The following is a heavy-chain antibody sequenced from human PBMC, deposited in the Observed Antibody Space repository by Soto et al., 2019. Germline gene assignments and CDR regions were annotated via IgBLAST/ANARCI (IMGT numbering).Heavy chain of an antibody. D-gene: IGHD4-17*01. CDR1: GGSVTNSSYY. Sequence: SETLSLTCTVSGGSVTNSSYYGGWILHSPGKGLEWIGSVYYRGRSYSKSSVKSRVTISVDTSKNRFSLSLNSVTASDTAVYFCVSQRTTVPTQAYFDYWGPGALVTVSS. CDR3: VSQRTTVPTQAYFDY. CDR2: VYYRGRS. J-gene: IGHJ4*02. V-gene: IGHV4-39*01.